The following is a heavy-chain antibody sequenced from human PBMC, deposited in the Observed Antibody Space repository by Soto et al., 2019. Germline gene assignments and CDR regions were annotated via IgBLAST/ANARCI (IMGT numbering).Heavy chain of an antibody. J-gene: IGHJ5*02. CDR1: GGSISSRSCY. CDR3: ARHTVHNWNYLPTRPNWFDP. V-gene: IGHV4-39*01. D-gene: IGHD1-7*01. Sequence: QLQLQASGPGLVKPSETLSLTCTVSGGSISSRSCYWGWIRQPPGKGLEWIWSIYYSGSTCYNPSLKSRVSISVDTSKNQFALNLSSVTAAETAVYYCARHTVHNWNYLPTRPNWFDPWGQGTLVTVSS. CDR2: IYYSGST.